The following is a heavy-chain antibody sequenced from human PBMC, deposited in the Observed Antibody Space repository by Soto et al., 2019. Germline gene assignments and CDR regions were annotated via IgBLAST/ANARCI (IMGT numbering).Heavy chain of an antibody. Sequence: ASVKGSCKGSGYTFTSYDINWVRQATGQGLEWMGWMNPNSGNTGYAQKFQGRVTMTKNTSISTACMELSSLRSEDTAVYYCARGPPHYDILTGYYVWGQGTLVTVSS. CDR1: GYTFTSYD. V-gene: IGHV1-8*01. CDR2: MNPNSGNT. CDR3: ARGPPHYDILTGYYV. J-gene: IGHJ4*02. D-gene: IGHD3-9*01.